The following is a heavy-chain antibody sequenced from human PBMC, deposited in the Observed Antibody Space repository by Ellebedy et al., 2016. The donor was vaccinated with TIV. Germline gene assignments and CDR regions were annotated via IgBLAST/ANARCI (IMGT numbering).Heavy chain of an antibody. CDR1: GFTFSSYW. Sequence: GESLKISCAASGFTFSSYWMSWVRQAPGKGLEWVANIKQDGSEKYYVDSVKGRFTISRDNSKNTLYLQMNSLRAEDTVVYYCARDQSSRGEGDRCLDVWGQGTTVTVSS. J-gene: IGHJ6*02. V-gene: IGHV3-7*01. CDR3: ARDQSSRGEGDRCLDV. D-gene: IGHD3-16*01. CDR2: IKQDGSEK.